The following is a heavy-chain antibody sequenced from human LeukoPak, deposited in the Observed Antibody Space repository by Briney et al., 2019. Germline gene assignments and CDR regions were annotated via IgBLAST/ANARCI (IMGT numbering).Heavy chain of an antibody. V-gene: IGHV3-23*01. CDR2: IGAGDT. J-gene: IGHJ4*02. D-gene: IGHD3-16*01. CDR3: ARDYVSHNGVYDCFEF. CDR1: GFTFNTYA. Sequence: GGSLRLSCAASGFTFNTYAMSWVRQVPGKGPEWVATIGAGDTYYAGSVRGRFTIARDDSKNTVFLQMDSLRAEDTALYYCARDYVSHNGVYDCFEFWGQGTQVTVSS.